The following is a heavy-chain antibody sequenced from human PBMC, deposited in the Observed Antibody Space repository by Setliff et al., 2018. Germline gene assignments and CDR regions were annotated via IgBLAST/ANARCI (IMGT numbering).Heavy chain of an antibody. V-gene: IGHV1-18*01. Sequence: ASVKVSCKASGYSFTSYDINWVRLAAGQGLEWMGWVSPIDDGKPGYAQKLQDRVTMTTDTSTSTAYMDLRSLRSDDTAMYYCARINFYDSTAYYYAPHYWGQGTLVTVSS. CDR1: GYSFTSYD. CDR3: ARINFYDSTAYYYAPHY. J-gene: IGHJ4*02. D-gene: IGHD3-22*01. CDR2: VSPIDDGKP.